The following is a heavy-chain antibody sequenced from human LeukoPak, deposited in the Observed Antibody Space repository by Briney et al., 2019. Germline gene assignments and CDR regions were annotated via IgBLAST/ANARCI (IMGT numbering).Heavy chain of an antibody. J-gene: IGHJ2*01. CDR3: ARDPPGWYFDL. Sequence: SETLSLTCAVYGGSFSDFYWTWIRQRPGKGLEWIGEINHRGSTNYNPSLKSRVTILVDTSKTQFSLKLSSVTAADTAVYYCARDPPGWYFDLWGRGTLVTVSS. CDR2: INHRGST. V-gene: IGHV4-34*01. CDR1: GGSFSDFY.